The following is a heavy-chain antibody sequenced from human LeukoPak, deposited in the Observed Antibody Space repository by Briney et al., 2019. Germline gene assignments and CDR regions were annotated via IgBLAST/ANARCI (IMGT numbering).Heavy chain of an antibody. Sequence: KPSETLSLTCTVSGGSISSYYWSWIRQSPGKGLEWVGYIYYSGSTKYNPSLKSRVTISGDTSKNQFSLKLSSVTAADTAVYYCARADYSSTWSYDYYYMDVWGKGTTVTVSS. J-gene: IGHJ6*03. CDR3: ARADYSSTWSYDYYYMDV. CDR2: IYYSGST. D-gene: IGHD6-13*01. CDR1: GGSISSYY. V-gene: IGHV4-59*08.